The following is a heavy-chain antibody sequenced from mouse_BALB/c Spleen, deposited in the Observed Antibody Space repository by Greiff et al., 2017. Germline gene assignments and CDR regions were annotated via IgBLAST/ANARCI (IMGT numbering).Heavy chain of an antibody. V-gene: IGHV5-17*02. Sequence: EVQLVESGGGLVQPGGSRKLSCAASGFTFSSFGMHWVRQAPEKGLEWVAYISSGSSTIYYADTVKGRFTISRDNPKNTLFLQMTSLRSEDTAMYYCARAGRTWFAYWGQGTLVTVSA. CDR2: ISSGSSTI. CDR1: GFTFSSFG. J-gene: IGHJ3*01. D-gene: IGHD4-1*01. CDR3: ARAGRTWFAY.